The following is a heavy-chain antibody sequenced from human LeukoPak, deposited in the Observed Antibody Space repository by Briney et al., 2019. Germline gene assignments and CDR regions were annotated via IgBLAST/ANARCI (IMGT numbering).Heavy chain of an antibody. D-gene: IGHD5-12*01. CDR3: ARGSGGYSGWFDP. J-gene: IGHJ5*02. CDR1: GFTFSSYE. CDR2: ISSSGSSI. V-gene: IGHV3-48*03. Sequence: GGSLRLSCAASGFTFSSYEMNWVRQAPGKGLEWVSYISSSGSSIYYADSVKGRFTISRDNAKNSLYLQMSSLRAEDTAVYYCARGSGGYSGWFDPWGQGTLVTVSS.